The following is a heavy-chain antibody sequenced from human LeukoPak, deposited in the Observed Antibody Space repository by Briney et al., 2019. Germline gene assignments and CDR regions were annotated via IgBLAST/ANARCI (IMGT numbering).Heavy chain of an antibody. CDR1: GGTFSSYT. Sequence: RASVKVSCKASGGTFSSYTISWVRQAPGQGLEWMGRIIPILGIANYAQKFQGRVTITADKSTSTAYMELSSLRTEDTAVYYCARLPDIVVVPAALGSWGQGTLVTVSS. D-gene: IGHD2-2*01. J-gene: IGHJ4*02. CDR3: ARLPDIVVVPAALGS. V-gene: IGHV1-69*02. CDR2: IIPILGIA.